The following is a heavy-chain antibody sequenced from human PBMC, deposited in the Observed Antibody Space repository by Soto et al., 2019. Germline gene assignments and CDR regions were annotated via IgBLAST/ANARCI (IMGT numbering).Heavy chain of an antibody. D-gene: IGHD2-8*01. CDR1: GFTFRDYT. J-gene: IGHJ4*02. Sequence: EVQLLESGGGLAQPGGSLTLSCAASGFTFRDYTMTWVRQAPGQVLECISVILSDYNTFYAGSVRGRFTISRDNSKNTSYLEMNSLRAENTAVYYCARRTNGYFGYWGQGALVTVSS. CDR2: ILSDYNT. CDR3: ARRTNGYFGY. V-gene: IGHV3-23*03.